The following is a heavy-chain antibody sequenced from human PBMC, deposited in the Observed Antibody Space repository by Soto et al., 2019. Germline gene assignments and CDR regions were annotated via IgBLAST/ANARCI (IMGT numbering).Heavy chain of an antibody. J-gene: IGHJ6*02. CDR3: AKSRDGYSFYYYYGMDV. CDR1: GFTFSNYG. D-gene: IGHD4-4*01. Sequence: QVQLVESGGGVVQPGRSLRVSCAASGFTFSNYGMHWVRQAQGKGLEWVALILYDGSNEYYADSVKGRFTISRDNPKNTLYLQMNNLRAEDTAVYYCAKSRDGYSFYYYYGMDVWGQGTTVTVSS. V-gene: IGHV3-30*18. CDR2: ILYDGSNE.